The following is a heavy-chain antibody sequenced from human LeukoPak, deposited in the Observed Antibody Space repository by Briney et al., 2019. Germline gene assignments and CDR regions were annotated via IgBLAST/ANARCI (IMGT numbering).Heavy chain of an antibody. D-gene: IGHD6-13*01. J-gene: IGHJ4*02. CDR3: ARDRPGGSSLDY. Sequence: SETLSLTCTVSGGSISSYYWSWIRQPLGKGLEWIGYIYYTGSTNYNPSLKSRVTISVDTSKNQFSLKLSSVTAADTAVYYCARDRPGGSSLDYWGQGTLVTASS. CDR2: IYYTGST. V-gene: IGHV4-59*13. CDR1: GGSISSYY.